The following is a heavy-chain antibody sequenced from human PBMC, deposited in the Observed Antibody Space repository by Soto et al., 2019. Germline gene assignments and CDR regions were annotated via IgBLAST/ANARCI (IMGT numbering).Heavy chain of an antibody. CDR2: ISAYNGNT. V-gene: IGHV1-18*04. CDR3: ARDRRITGTTHWFDP. Sequence: ASVKVSCKASGYTFTSYGISWGRQAPGQGLEWMGWISAYNGNTNYAQKLQGRVTMTTDTSTSTAYMELRSLRSDDTAVYYCARDRRITGTTHWFDPWGQGTLVPVSS. J-gene: IGHJ5*02. CDR1: GYTFTSYG. D-gene: IGHD1-7*01.